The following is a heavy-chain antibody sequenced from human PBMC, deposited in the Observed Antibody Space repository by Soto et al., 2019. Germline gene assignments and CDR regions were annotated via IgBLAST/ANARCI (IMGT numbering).Heavy chain of an antibody. Sequence: QVQLVQSGAEVKKPGSSMKVSCKASGGTFSSLAISWVRQAPGQGLEWMGGLVPVFGTANYAQKFQGRVTITADTSTSTSYMELGSLRSEDTAVYYCARSPGVFDYWGQGTLVTVSS. CDR1: GGTFSSLA. CDR3: ARSPGVFDY. D-gene: IGHD3-10*01. CDR2: LVPVFGTA. V-gene: IGHV1-69*06. J-gene: IGHJ4*02.